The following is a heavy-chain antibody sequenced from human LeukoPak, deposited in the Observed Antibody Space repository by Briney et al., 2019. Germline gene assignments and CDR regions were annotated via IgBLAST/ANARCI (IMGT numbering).Heavy chain of an antibody. D-gene: IGHD3-10*01. V-gene: IGHV1-2*04. CDR3: ARSGRTLEWFGQTMGYCDN. CDR1: GYTFTGYY. CDR2: INPNSGGT. Sequence: GASVKVSCKASGYTFTGYYMHWVRQAPGQGLEWKGWINPNSGGTNYAQKFQGWVTMTRDTSISTAYMELRSLRSDDTAMYYCARSGRTLEWFGQTMGYCDNWGQGTLVTVSS. J-gene: IGHJ4*02.